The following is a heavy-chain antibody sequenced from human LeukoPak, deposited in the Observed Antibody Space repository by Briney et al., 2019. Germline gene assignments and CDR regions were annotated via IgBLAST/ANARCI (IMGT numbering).Heavy chain of an antibody. CDR2: IYSGGST. Sequence: GGSLRLSCAASGFIVSSNYMSWVRQAPGKGLEWVSVIYSGGSTYYADPVKGRFTISRDNSKNVLWLQMNSLRAEDTGVYYCARDSRIAPPSWGQGTMVTVSS. D-gene: IGHD6-13*01. CDR1: GFIVSSNY. V-gene: IGHV3-66*01. CDR3: ARDSRIAPPS. J-gene: IGHJ3*01.